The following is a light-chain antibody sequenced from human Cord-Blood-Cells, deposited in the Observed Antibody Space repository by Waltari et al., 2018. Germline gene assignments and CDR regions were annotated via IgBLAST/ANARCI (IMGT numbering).Light chain of an antibody. Sequence: DIQMTQYPSYLSASVGDRVTITCQASQAISNYLNWYQQKPGKAPKLLIYDASNLETGVPSRFSGSGSGTDFTFTISSLQPEDIATYYCQQYDNLPLTFGGGTKVEIK. CDR1: QAISNY. V-gene: IGKV1-33*01. J-gene: IGKJ4*01. CDR2: DAS. CDR3: QQYDNLPLT.